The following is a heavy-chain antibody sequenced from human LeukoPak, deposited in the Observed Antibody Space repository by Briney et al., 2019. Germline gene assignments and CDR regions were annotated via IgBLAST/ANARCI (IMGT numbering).Heavy chain of an antibody. J-gene: IGHJ4*02. Sequence: PSETLSLTCTVSGGSISSSSYYWGWIRQPPGKGLEWIGSIYYSGSTYYNPSLKSRDTISVDTSKNQFSLKLSSVTAADTAVYYCARFPGVDYWGQGTLVTVSS. D-gene: IGHD3-10*01. CDR1: GGSISSSSYY. CDR3: ARFPGVDY. CDR2: IYYSGST. V-gene: IGHV4-39*01.